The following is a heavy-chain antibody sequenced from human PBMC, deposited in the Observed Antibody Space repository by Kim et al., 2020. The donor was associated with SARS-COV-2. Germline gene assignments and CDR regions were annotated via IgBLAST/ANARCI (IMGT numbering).Heavy chain of an antibody. Sequence: ASVKVSCKASGYTFTSYAMHWVRQAPGQRLEWMGWINAGNGNTKYSQKFQGRVTITRDTSASTAYMELSSLRSEDTAVYYCARELYDIFIYDYYGMDVWGQGTTVTISS. D-gene: IGHD3-9*01. CDR1: GYTFTSYA. V-gene: IGHV1-3*01. CDR2: INAGNGNT. J-gene: IGHJ6*02. CDR3: ARELYDIFIYDYYGMDV.